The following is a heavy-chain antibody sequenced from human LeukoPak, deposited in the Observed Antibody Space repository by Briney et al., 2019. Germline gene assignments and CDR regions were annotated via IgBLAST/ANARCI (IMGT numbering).Heavy chain of an antibody. V-gene: IGHV1-2*06. J-gene: IGHJ4*02. CDR1: GGTFSSYA. D-gene: IGHD2-8*01. Sequence: GASVKVSCKASGGTFSSYAISWVRQAPGQGLEWMGRINPNTGGTDCVQKFQGRVTMTRDTSLSTAFMELSSLKSDDTAVYYCARVSYGNNATPFDFWGQGTLVTVSS. CDR3: ARVSYGNNATPFDF. CDR2: INPNTGGT.